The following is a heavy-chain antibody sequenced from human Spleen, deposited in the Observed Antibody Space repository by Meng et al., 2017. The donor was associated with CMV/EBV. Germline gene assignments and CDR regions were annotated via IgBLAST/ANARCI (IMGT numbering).Heavy chain of an antibody. V-gene: IGHV1-69-2*01. D-gene: IGHD6-13*01. CDR2: IDTEDGET. CDR3: AREPSISCSDY. CDR1: GYALTDYY. Sequence: SCTVSGYALTDYYIRGVQQAPGRGLEWMGLIDTEDGETIYEEKLEGGVTITADRSTDTAYMELGSLRAEETAVYYCAREPSISCSDYWGQGTLVTVSS. J-gene: IGHJ4*02.